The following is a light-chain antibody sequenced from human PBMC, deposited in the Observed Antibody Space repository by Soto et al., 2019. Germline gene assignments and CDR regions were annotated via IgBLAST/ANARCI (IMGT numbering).Light chain of an antibody. CDR3: NSYTSKSTGV. CDR1: SSDVGGYNY. J-gene: IGLJ1*01. CDR2: EVR. V-gene: IGLV2-14*01. Sequence: QSALTQPASVSGSPGQSITISCTGTSSDVGGYNYVSWYQQHPGKATKLIIYEVRNRPSGVSNRFSGSKSGNTASLTISGLQAEDEADYYCNSYTSKSTGVFGTGTKLTVL.